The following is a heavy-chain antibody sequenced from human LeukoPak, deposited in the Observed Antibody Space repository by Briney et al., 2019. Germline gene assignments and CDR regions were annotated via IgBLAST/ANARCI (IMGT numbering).Heavy chain of an antibody. D-gene: IGHD6-19*01. V-gene: IGHV3-21*01. CDR1: GFTFSSYS. Sequence: GGSLRLSCAASGFTFSSYSMNWVRQAPGKGLEWVSSISSSSSYIYYADSVKGRFTISRDNAKNSLYLQMNSLRAEDTAVYYCARDQEGPTAVAGTVIAFDIWGQGTMVTVSS. CDR2: ISSSSSYI. CDR3: ARDQEGPTAVAGTVIAFDI. J-gene: IGHJ3*02.